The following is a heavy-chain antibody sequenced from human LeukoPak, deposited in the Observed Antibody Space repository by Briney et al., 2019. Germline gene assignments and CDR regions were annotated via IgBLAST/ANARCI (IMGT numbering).Heavy chain of an antibody. CDR1: GFTFSSYS. D-gene: IGHD6-13*01. V-gene: IGHV3-48*04. CDR3: ARSAGDYIAAAGPDFDY. Sequence: GGSLRLSCAASGFTFSSYSMNWVRQAPGKGLEWVSYISSSSSTIYYADSVKGRFTISRDNAKNSLYLQMNSLRAEDTAVYYCARSAGDYIAAAGPDFDYWGQGTLVTVSS. CDR2: ISSSSSTI. J-gene: IGHJ4*02.